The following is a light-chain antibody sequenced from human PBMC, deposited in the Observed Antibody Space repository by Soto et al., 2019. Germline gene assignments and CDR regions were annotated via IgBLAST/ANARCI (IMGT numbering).Light chain of an antibody. CDR1: QSISTN. V-gene: IGKV3-15*01. CDR3: QQCDNWPPIT. J-gene: IGKJ5*01. CDR2: DAS. Sequence: EIVMTQSPAALSVSPGQGATLSCRASQSISTNLAWYQQKPGQAPRLLIYDASARATGVPARFSGSGSGTEFTLTISSVQSEDFTVYYCQQCDNWPPITFGQGTRLEIK.